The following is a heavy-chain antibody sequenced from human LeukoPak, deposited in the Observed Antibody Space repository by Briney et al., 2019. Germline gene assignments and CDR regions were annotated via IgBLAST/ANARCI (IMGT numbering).Heavy chain of an antibody. V-gene: IGHV3-48*03. D-gene: IGHD6-19*01. Sequence: SGGSLRLSCAASGFTFSSYEMNWVRQAPGKGLDWVPYISGSGRTIYYADSVKGRFTISRDNAKNSLYLQMNSLRAEDTAVYYCARGGSSGWYLQNWGQGTLVTVSS. CDR2: ISGSGRTI. J-gene: IGHJ1*01. CDR1: GFTFSSYE. CDR3: ARGGSSGWYLQN.